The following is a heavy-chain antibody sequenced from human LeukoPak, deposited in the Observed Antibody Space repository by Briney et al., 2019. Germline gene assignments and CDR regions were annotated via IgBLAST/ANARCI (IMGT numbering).Heavy chain of an antibody. CDR3: AYYYGSGSTRGYYFDY. D-gene: IGHD3-10*01. CDR1: EFTFSSYW. V-gene: IGHV3-7*01. CDR2: IKQDGTDK. Sequence: GGSLRLSCEASEFTFSSYWMSWVRQAPGKGLEWVANIKQDGTDKYYVESVKGRFTISRDNAKNTLYLQMNSLRAEDTAVYYCAYYYGSGSTRGYYFDYWGQGTLVTVSS. J-gene: IGHJ4*02.